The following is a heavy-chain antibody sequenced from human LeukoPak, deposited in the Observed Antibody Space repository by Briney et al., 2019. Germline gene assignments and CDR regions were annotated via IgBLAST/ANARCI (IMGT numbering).Heavy chain of an antibody. D-gene: IGHD2-21*02. CDR2: ISYDGGNK. CDR3: ARAYCGGDCYSRAMDY. CDR1: GFTFSRYA. J-gene: IGHJ4*02. V-gene: IGHV3-30*04. Sequence: GRSLRLSCAASGFTFSRYAIHWVRQAPGKGLEWVAVISYDGGNKYYADSVKGRFTISRDNSKNTLYLQMNSLRAEDTAVYFCARAYCGGDCYSRAMDYWGQGTLVTVSS.